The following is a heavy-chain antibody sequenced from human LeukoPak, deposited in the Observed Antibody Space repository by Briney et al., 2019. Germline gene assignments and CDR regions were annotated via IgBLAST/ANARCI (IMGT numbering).Heavy chain of an antibody. D-gene: IGHD3-9*01. V-gene: IGHV3-33*01. CDR2: IWYDGSNK. CDR3: ARDKYDILTGYYNAYYFDY. J-gene: IGHJ4*02. Sequence: GRSLRLSCAASGFTFSNYGMHWVRQAPGKGLEWVAVIWYDGSNKYYADSVKGRFTISRDNSKNTLYLQMNSLRAEDTAVYYCARDKYDILTGYYNAYYFDYWGQGTLVTVSS. CDR1: GFTFSNYG.